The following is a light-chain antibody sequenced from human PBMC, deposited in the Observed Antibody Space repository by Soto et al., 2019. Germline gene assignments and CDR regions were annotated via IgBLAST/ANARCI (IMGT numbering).Light chain of an antibody. J-gene: IGKJ1*01. CDR1: QSVLHSSNNKNY. V-gene: IGKV4-1*01. CDR2: WAS. Sequence: DIVMTQSPDSLAVSLGERATINCKSSQSVLHSSNNKNYLAWYQQKPGQPPKLLISWASTRESGVPDRFSASGSGTDFTLTISSLQAEDVAVYYCQQYYTIPPTFGQGTKVDI. CDR3: QQYYTIPPT.